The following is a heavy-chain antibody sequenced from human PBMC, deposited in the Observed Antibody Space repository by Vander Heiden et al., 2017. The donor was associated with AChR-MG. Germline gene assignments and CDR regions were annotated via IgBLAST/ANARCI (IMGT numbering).Heavy chain of an antibody. CDR2: IGTSGDT. CDR1: GFTFSSYD. D-gene: IGHD3-3*01. CDR3: ARGNYDFWSGYTYYYYYMDV. Sequence: EVQLVESGGGLVQPGGSLRLSCAASGFTFSSYDMHWVRQATGKGVEWVSAIGTSGDTYYPGSVKVRFTISRENAKNSLYLQMNSLRAGDTAVYYCARGNYDFWSGYTYYYYYMDVWGKGTTVTVSS. V-gene: IGHV3-13*01. J-gene: IGHJ6*03.